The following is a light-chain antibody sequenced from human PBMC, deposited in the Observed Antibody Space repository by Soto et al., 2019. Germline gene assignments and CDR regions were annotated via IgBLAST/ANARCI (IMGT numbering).Light chain of an antibody. Sequence: QLVLTQPPSVSGAPGQGVTISCTGSSSNFGAGYDVHWYQQLPGTAPKLLIYGNNNRPSGVPDRFSGSKSGTSASLAISGLQAEDEADYYCCSYAGSYTWVFGGGTQLTVL. CDR3: CSYAGSYTWV. CDR2: GNN. J-gene: IGLJ3*02. V-gene: IGLV1-40*01. CDR1: SSNFGAGYD.